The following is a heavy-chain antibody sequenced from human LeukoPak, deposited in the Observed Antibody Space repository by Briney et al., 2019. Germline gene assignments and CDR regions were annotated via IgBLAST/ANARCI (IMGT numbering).Heavy chain of an antibody. J-gene: IGHJ4*02. CDR1: GGSFSGYY. Sequence: PSETLSLTCAVYGGSFSGYYWSWIRQPPEKGLEWIGEINHSGSTNYNPSLKSRVTISVDTSKNQFSLKLSSVTAADTAVYYCARGYRGIAVAGFDYWGQGTLVTVSS. CDR2: INHSGST. V-gene: IGHV4-34*01. CDR3: ARGYRGIAVAGFDY. D-gene: IGHD6-19*01.